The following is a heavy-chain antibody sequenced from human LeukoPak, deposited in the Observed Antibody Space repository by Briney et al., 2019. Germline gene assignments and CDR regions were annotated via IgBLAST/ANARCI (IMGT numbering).Heavy chain of an antibody. D-gene: IGHD3-10*01. J-gene: IGHJ6*03. Sequence: SETLSLTCAVYVGSFSGYYWSWIRQPPGKGLEWIGEINHSGSTNYNSSLKSRVTISVDTSKNQFALKLSSVTAADTAVYYCARGYYGSGSHCCHMDVWGKGTTITVS. CDR3: ARGYYGSGSHCCHMDV. CDR2: INHSGST. CDR1: VGSFSGYY. V-gene: IGHV4-34*01.